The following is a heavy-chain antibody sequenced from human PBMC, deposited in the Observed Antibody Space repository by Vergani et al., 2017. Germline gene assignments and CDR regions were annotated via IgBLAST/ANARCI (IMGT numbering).Heavy chain of an antibody. V-gene: IGHV4-39*01. CDR1: GASIRSSNYY. CDR3: ARHSTVEWMVKLGWIDP. Sequence: QLQLQESGPGLVKPSATLSLTCSFSGASIRSSNYYWGWIRQPPGKGLEWIASIYYSGSTYYNPSLKSRVTISVDTSKNQFSPKLSSVTAADTAVYFCARHSTVEWMVKLGWIDPWGQGILVTVSS. D-gene: IGHD6-19*01. J-gene: IGHJ5*02. CDR2: IYYSGST.